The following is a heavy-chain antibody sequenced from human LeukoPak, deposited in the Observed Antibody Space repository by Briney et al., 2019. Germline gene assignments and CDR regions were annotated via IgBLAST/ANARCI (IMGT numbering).Heavy chain of an antibody. CDR2: INPNSGGT. D-gene: IGHD2-21*02. V-gene: IGHV1-2*02. J-gene: IGHJ4*02. CDR1: GYTFTGYY. CDR3: ARDRFTTGRRDVVVTAMSDY. Sequence: ASVKVSCKASGYTFTGYYMHWVRQAPGQGLEWMGWINPNSGGTNYAQKFQGRVTMTRDTSISTAYMELSRLRSDDTAVYYCARDRFTTGRRDVVVTAMSDYWGQGTLVTVSS.